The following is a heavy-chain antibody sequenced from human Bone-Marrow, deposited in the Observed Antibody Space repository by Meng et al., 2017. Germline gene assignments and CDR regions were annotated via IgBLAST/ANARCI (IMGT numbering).Heavy chain of an antibody. Sequence: ASVKVSCKASGYTFTGYWIHWVRRAPGQGLEWMGRINPRSGDTNYAQGFQGRVTMTGDTSISTAYMELSGLRSDDTAMYYCARDEDISAAGKLFGDYWGQGTLVTVSS. CDR2: INPRSGDT. D-gene: IGHD6-13*01. CDR3: ARDEDISAAGKLFGDY. CDR1: GYTFTGYW. J-gene: IGHJ4*02. V-gene: IGHV1-2*06.